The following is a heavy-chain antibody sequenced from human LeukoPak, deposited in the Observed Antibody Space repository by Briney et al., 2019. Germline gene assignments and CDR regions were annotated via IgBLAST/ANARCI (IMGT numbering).Heavy chain of an antibody. Sequence: SETLSLTCTVSGGSIRSGGYYWSWIRQHPGKGLEWIGYICYSGSTYYNPSLKSRVTISVDTSKNQFSLKLSSVTAADTAVYYCARGRIAAAANRFYYYYYGMDVWGKGTTVTVSS. CDR2: ICYSGST. CDR1: GGSIRSGGYY. V-gene: IGHV4-31*03. D-gene: IGHD6-13*01. CDR3: ARGRIAAAANRFYYYYYGMDV. J-gene: IGHJ6*04.